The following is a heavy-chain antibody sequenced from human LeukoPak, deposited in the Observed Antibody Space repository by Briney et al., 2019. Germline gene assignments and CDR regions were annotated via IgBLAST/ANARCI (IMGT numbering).Heavy chain of an antibody. CDR2: IYYSGST. V-gene: IGHV4-59*01. Sequence: SETLPLTCTVSGGSISSYYWSWIRQPPGKGLEWIGYIYYSGSTNYNPSLKSRVTISVDTSKNQFSLKLSSVTAADTAVYYCASGTYYYDSSGRFDYWGQGTLVTVSS. D-gene: IGHD3-22*01. CDR3: ASGTYYYDSSGRFDY. J-gene: IGHJ4*02. CDR1: GGSISSYY.